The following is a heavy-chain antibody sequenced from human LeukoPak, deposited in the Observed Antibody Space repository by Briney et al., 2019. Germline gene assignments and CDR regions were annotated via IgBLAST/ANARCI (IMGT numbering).Heavy chain of an antibody. Sequence: ASVKVSCKASGGTFSSYAISWARQAPGQGLEWMGGIISIFGTANYAQKFQGRVTITADESTSTAYMELSSLRSEDTAVYYCARDAAYYYDSSGYYYMLDYWGQGTLVTVSS. D-gene: IGHD3-22*01. CDR1: GGTFSSYA. V-gene: IGHV1-69*13. CDR2: IISIFGTA. CDR3: ARDAAYYYDSSGYYYMLDY. J-gene: IGHJ4*02.